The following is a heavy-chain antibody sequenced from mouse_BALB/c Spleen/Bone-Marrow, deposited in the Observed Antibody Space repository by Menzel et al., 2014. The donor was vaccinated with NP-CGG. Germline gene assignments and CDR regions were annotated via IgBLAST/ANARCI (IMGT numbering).Heavy chain of an antibody. V-gene: IGHV1S127*01. Sequence: QVQLQQSGAELVKPGASVKMSCKASGYTFASYRMHWMKQRPGQGLEWIGVIDPSDSYTSYSQKFKGKATLTVDTSSSTAYMQLSSLTSEDSAVYYRTRGDYDWYFDVWGAGTTVTVSS. CDR1: GYTFASYR. D-gene: IGHD2-4*01. J-gene: IGHJ1*01. CDR3: TRGDYDWYFDV. CDR2: IDPSDSYT.